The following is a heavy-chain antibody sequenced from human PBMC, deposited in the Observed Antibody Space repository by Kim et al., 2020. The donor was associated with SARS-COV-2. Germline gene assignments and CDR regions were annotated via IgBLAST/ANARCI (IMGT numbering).Heavy chain of an antibody. Sequence: GGSLRLSCAASGFTFRSHWMYWVRQAPGKGLVWVSRINNDGSTTNYADSVKGRFTISRDNAENTLYLQMNSLRVEDTATYYCARGCTGGVCYTGNWFDPWGQGTLVTVSS. CDR3: ARGCTGGVCYTGNWFDP. J-gene: IGHJ5*02. CDR2: INNDGSTT. CDR1: GFTFRSHW. V-gene: IGHV3-74*01. D-gene: IGHD2-8*02.